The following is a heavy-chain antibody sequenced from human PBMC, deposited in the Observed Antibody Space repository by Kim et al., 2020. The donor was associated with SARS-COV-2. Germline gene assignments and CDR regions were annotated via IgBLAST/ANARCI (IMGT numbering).Heavy chain of an antibody. CDR3: ARDREWLQLGWYFDL. CDR2: ISGVSSSI. J-gene: IGHJ2*01. CDR1: GFTFNSYS. D-gene: IGHD5-12*01. Sequence: GGSLRLSCAASGFTFNSYSMNWVRQAPGKGLEWVSYISGVSSSIYYADSVKGRFTISRDNAKNSLYLQMNSLRAEDTAVYYCARDREWLQLGWYFDLWGR. V-gene: IGHV3-48*04.